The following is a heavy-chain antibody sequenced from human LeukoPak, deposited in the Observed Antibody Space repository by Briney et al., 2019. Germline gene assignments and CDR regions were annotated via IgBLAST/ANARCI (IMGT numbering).Heavy chain of an antibody. Sequence: ASVKVSCKASGYTFTGYYMHWVRQAPGQGLEWMGWINPNSGGTNYAQKFQGRVTMTRDTSISTAYMELSRLRSDDTAVYYCARGQPYSSSTPPYDYWGQGTLVTVSS. D-gene: IGHD6-6*01. J-gene: IGHJ4*02. CDR2: INPNSGGT. CDR3: ARGQPYSSSTPPYDY. CDR1: GYTFTGYY. V-gene: IGHV1-2*02.